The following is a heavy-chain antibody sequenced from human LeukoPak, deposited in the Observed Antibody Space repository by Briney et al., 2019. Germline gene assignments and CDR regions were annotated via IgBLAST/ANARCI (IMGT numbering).Heavy chain of an antibody. D-gene: IGHD3-3*01. J-gene: IGHJ4*02. CDR3: ARAPREWLLGYHFEY. CDR1: GFTFSSYW. V-gene: IGHV3-7*01. CDR2: IEHDGSEK. Sequence: GGSLRLSCAASGFTFSSYWMSWVRQAPGKGLEWVANIEHDGSEKYYVDSVKGRFAISRDNGKNSLYLQMNSLRVEDMAVYYCARAPREWLLGYHFEYWGQGTLVTVSS.